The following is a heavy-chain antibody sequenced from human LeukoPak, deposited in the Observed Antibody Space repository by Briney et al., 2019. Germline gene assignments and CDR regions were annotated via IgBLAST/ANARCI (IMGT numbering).Heavy chain of an antibody. J-gene: IGHJ5*02. V-gene: IGHV4-34*01. CDR3: ARPRIAAAGTFWFDP. CDR1: GGSFSGYY. Sequence: SETLSLTCAVYGGSFSGYYWSWIRQPPGKGQEWIGEINHSGSTNYNPSLKSRVTISVDTSKNQFSLKLSSVTAADTAVYYCARPRIAAAGTFWFDPWGQGTLVTVSS. CDR2: INHSGST. D-gene: IGHD6-13*01.